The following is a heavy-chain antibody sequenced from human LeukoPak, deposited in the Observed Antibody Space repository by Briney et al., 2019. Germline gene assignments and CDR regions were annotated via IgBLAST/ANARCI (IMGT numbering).Heavy chain of an antibody. CDR2: ISSRSNYI. CDR3: ARDVAYYYESSGYYSLGFDI. Sequence: GGSLRLSCAASGFTFNNYSMNWVRQAPGKGLEWVSSISSRSNYIYYTDSVKGRFTISRDNAKNSLYLQMNGLRAEDTAVYYCARDVAYYYESSGYYSLGFDIWGQGTMVTVSS. J-gene: IGHJ3*02. CDR1: GFTFNNYS. D-gene: IGHD3-22*01. V-gene: IGHV3-21*01.